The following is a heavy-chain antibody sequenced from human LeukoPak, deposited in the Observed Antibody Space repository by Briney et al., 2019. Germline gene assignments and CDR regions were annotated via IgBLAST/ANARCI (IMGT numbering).Heavy chain of an antibody. Sequence: SETLSLTCTVSGGSISSSSYYWGWIRQPPGKGLEWIGSIYYSGSTYYNPSLKSRVTISVDKSKNQFSLKLSSVTAADTAVYYCARDQEGYSYGGTGYYGMDVWGQGTTVTVSS. CDR1: GGSISSSSYY. D-gene: IGHD5-18*01. CDR2: IYYSGST. J-gene: IGHJ6*02. CDR3: ARDQEGYSYGGTGYYGMDV. V-gene: IGHV4-39*07.